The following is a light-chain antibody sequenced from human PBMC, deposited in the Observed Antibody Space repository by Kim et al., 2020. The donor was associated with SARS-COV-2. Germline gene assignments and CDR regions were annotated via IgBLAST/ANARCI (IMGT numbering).Light chain of an antibody. CDR3: ASWDDSLSGLV. CDR2: RSN. Sequence: GQRVTISCSGSSSNIGSDYAYWYQQLPGTAPKVLIYRSNQRPSGVPDRFSGSKSDTSASLAISGLRSEDEGDYYCASWDDSLSGLVFGGGTKVTVL. V-gene: IGLV1-47*01. J-gene: IGLJ2*01. CDR1: SSNIGSDY.